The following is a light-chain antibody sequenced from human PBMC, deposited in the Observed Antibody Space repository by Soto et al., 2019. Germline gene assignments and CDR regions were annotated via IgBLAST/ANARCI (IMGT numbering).Light chain of an antibody. V-gene: IGKV3-15*01. Sequence: EIVMTQSPATLSVSPGERATLSCRASQSVSSNLAWYQQKPGKAPRHLIYGASTMATGITARFRGSGSGTEFTFTIRSLQSEDFAVYDCQQYNDWPPLTFGPGTKVDIK. J-gene: IGKJ3*01. CDR2: GAS. CDR1: QSVSSN. CDR3: QQYNDWPPLT.